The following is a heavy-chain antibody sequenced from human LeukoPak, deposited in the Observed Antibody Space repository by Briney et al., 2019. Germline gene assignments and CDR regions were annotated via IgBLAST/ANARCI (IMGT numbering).Heavy chain of an antibody. CDR2: MTPGGSAS. J-gene: IGHJ4*01. Sequence: PGGSLRLSCAASGFTFRKYWMHWVRQVPGKGLVWVARMTPGGSASDYADSVKGRFTISRDDAKNTLYLQMNGLRVEDTAVYFCTRGVNDWYGIDYWGQGAPVTVSS. V-gene: IGHV3-74*01. CDR1: GFTFRKYW. D-gene: IGHD3-9*01. CDR3: TRGVNDWYGIDY.